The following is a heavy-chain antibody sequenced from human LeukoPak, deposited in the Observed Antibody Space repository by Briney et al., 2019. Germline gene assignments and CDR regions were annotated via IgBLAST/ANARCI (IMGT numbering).Heavy chain of an antibody. V-gene: IGHV4-4*02. CDR2: IYHSGST. CDR1: GGSISSSNW. J-gene: IGHJ4*02. Sequence: SETLSLTFAVSGGSISSSNWWSWVRQPPVKGLEWIGEIYHSGSTNYNPSLKSRVTISVDKSKNQFSLKLSSVTAADTAVYYCARGVAGSGSTPKYWGQGTLVTVSS. D-gene: IGHD1-26*01. CDR3: ARGVAGSGSTPKY.